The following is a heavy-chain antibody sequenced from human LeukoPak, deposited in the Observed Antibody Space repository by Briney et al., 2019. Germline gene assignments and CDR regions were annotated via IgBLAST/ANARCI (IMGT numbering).Heavy chain of an antibody. CDR1: GYSISTGFY. CDR2: MSHSGSA. Sequence: KPSETLSLTCAVSGYSISTGFYWAWIRQPPGKGLEWIGSMSHSGSAYYNPSLMSRVTISGDTSENQFSLRLTSVTAADTAVYYCASTSHFLTGSDVFDPWGQGTLVTVSS. V-gene: IGHV4-38-2*01. CDR3: ASTSHFLTGSDVFDP. D-gene: IGHD3/OR15-3a*01. J-gene: IGHJ5*02.